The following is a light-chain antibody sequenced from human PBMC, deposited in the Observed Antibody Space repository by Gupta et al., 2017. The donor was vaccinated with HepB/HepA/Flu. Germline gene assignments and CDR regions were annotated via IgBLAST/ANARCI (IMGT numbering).Light chain of an antibody. CDR1: QSVSSN. V-gene: IGKV3-15*01. J-gene: IGKJ1*01. Sequence: EIVMTQSPATLSVSPGERATLSCRASQSVSSNLAWYQQKPGQAPRLLIYGASTRATGIPASFSGSGSGTEFTLTISSLQSEDIAVYYCQQYNNWPPGRTFGQGTKVEIK. CDR3: QQYNNWPPGRT. CDR2: GAS.